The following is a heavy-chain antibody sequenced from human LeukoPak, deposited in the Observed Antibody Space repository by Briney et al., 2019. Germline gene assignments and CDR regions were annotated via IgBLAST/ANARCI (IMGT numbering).Heavy chain of an antibody. D-gene: IGHD3-16*01. J-gene: IGHJ3*02. CDR2: IYYSGST. CDR1: GGSISSGGYY. CDR3: ASPYGGHDAFGI. Sequence: PSETLSLTCTLSGGSISSGGYYWRWIRQHPGKGLEWLGYIYYSGSTYYNPSLKSRVTRQVHTSKNQLYLKLSSVTHADTAVYYCASPYGGHDAFGIWGQGTMVTVSS. V-gene: IGHV4-31*03.